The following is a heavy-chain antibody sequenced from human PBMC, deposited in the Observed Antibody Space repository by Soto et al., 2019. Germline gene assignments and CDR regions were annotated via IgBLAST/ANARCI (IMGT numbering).Heavy chain of an antibody. CDR2: ISSSSSYI. D-gene: IGHD3-10*02. Sequence: PGGSLRLSCAASGFTFSSYSMNWVRQAPGKGLEWVSSISSSSSYIYYADSVKGRFTISRDNAKNSLYLQMNSLRAEDTAVYYCARALFGETFYGMDVWGQGTTVTVSS. CDR3: ARALFGETFYGMDV. CDR1: GFTFSSYS. V-gene: IGHV3-21*01. J-gene: IGHJ6*02.